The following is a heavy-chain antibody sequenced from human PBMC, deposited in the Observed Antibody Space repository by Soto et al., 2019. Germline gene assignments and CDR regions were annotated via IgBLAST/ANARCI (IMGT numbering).Heavy chain of an antibody. CDR2: INPNSGGT. V-gene: IGHV1-2*02. CDR3: ARVAMVRGVTGYYYGMDV. D-gene: IGHD3-10*01. CDR1: GYTFTGYY. J-gene: IGHJ6*02. Sequence: ASVKVFCKASGYTFTGYYMHWVRQAPGQGLEWMGWINPNSGGTNYAQKFQGRVTMTRDTSISTAYMELSRLRSDDTAVYYCARVAMVRGVTGYYYGMDVWGQGTTVTVS.